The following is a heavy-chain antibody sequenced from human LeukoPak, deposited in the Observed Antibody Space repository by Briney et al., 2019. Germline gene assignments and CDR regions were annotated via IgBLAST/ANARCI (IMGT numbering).Heavy chain of an antibody. D-gene: IGHD2-2*01. CDR2: INPNSGGT. CDR3: AREPHDTSSPHGY. J-gene: IGHJ4*02. V-gene: IGHV1-2*02. CDR1: GYTFTGYY. Sequence: ASVKVSCKASGYTFTGYYMFWVRQAPGQGLEWTGWINPNSGGTNYAQRFQGRVTLTRDMSINTAYMELSSLRSDDTAVYFCAREPHDTSSPHGYWGQGTLVTVSS.